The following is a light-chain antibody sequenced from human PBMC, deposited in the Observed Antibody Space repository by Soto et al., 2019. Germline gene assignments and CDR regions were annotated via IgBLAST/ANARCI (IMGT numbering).Light chain of an antibody. CDR2: GNS. Sequence: QSVLTQPPSVSGAPGQRVTISCTGSSSNIGAGYDVHGYQQLPGTAPKLLSYGNSNRPSGVPDRFSGSKSGTSASLAITGLQAEDEADYYCQSYDSSLSGSYVFGTGTKLTVL. V-gene: IGLV1-40*01. CDR1: SSNIGAGYD. J-gene: IGLJ1*01. CDR3: QSYDSSLSGSYV.